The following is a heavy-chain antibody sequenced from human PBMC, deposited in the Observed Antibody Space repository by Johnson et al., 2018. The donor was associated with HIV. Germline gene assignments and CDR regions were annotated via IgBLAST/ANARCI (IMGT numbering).Heavy chain of an antibody. Sequence: QAQLVEFGGGVVQPGRSLRLSCVASGFTFRSYGMHWVRQAPGKGLAWVAFVSYDGTNELYADSVTGRFTVSRDSSKNTLFLQMTSLRDEDTAVYFCAKVNIAARWSDAFDIWGQGTMVTVSS. V-gene: IGHV3-30*18. CDR1: GFTFRSYG. CDR3: AKVNIAARWSDAFDI. D-gene: IGHD6-6*01. CDR2: VSYDGTNE. J-gene: IGHJ3*02.